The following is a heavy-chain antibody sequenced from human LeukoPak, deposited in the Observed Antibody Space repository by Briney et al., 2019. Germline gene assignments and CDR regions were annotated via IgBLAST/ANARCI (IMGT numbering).Heavy chain of an antibody. CDR3: AREESSGPDVSFDY. J-gene: IGHJ4*02. Sequence: PGGSLRLSCAASGFTFSSYSMNWVRQAPGKGLEWVSSISSSSSYIYYADSVKGRFTISRDNAKNSLYLQMNSLRAEDTAVYYCAREESSGPDVSFDYWGQGTLVTVSS. V-gene: IGHV3-21*01. CDR2: ISSSSSYI. D-gene: IGHD6-19*01. CDR1: GFTFSSYS.